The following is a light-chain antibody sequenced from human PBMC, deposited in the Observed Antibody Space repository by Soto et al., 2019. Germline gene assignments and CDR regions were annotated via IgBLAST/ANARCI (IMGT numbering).Light chain of an antibody. CDR1: QSVSSSY. J-gene: IGKJ2*01. CDR3: QQYSSSYT. Sequence: EIVLTQSPGTLSLSPGERATLSCRASQSVSSSYLAWYQQKPGQAPRLLIYGASSRATGIPARFSGSGSGTDFTLTISRLEPEDFAVYYCQQYSSSYTFGQGTKLEIK. CDR2: GAS. V-gene: IGKV3-20*01.